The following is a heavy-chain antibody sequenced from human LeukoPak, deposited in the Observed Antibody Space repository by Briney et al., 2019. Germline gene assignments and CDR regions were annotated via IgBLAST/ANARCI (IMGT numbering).Heavy chain of an antibody. D-gene: IGHD5-18*01. CDR2: ISYDGSNK. CDR3: AKDGYSSGRFDI. J-gene: IGHJ3*02. CDR1: GFTFSSYG. V-gene: IGHV3-30*18. Sequence: PGGSLRLSCAASGFTFSSYGMHWVRQAPGKGLEWVAVISYDGSNKYYADSVKGRFTISRDNSKNTLYLQMNSLRAEDTAVYYCAKDGYSSGRFDIWGQGTMVTVSS.